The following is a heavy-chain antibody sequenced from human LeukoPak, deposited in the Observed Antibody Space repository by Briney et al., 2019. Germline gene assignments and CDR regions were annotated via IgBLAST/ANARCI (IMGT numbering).Heavy chain of an antibody. CDR3: AKDPRSAYYTGVFDY. CDR1: GFTFSSYA. Sequence: GGSLRLSCAASGFTFSSYAMSWVRQAPGKGLEWVSGISGSGGRTSYVDSVKGRFTISRDNSKNTLYLQMNSLRAEDTAVYYCAKDPRSAYYTGVFDYWAREPWSPSPQ. D-gene: IGHD3-3*01. CDR2: ISGSGGRT. J-gene: IGHJ4*02. V-gene: IGHV3-23*01.